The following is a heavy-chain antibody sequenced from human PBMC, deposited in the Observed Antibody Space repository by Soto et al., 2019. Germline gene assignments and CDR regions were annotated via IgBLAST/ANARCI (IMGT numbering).Heavy chain of an antibody. CDR2: ISYDGSKK. Sequence: QVQLVESGGGVVQPGRSLRLSCAASGFLFETYAMYWVRQTPGRGLEWMAVISYDGSKKYCADSVKGRFTISRDNSKNTLYLQMNSLKIEGTAVYYCAREDFWGQGTMVTVSS. CDR3: AREDF. V-gene: IGHV3-30*04. CDR1: GFLFETYA. J-gene: IGHJ4*02.